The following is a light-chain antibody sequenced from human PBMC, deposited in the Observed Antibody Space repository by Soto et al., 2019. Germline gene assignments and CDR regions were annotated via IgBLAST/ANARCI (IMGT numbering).Light chain of an antibody. V-gene: IGLV2-14*01. J-gene: IGLJ2*01. CDR2: GVS. Sequence: QSALTQPASVSGSPGQSITISCTGTSSDVSTYTYVSWFRQTPGKAPKLVIYGVSNRPSGVSNRFSGSKSGNTASLTISGLQAEDEADYYCSSYTTGSTLVVFGGGTKVTVL. CDR3: SSYTTGSTLVV. CDR1: SSDVSTYTY.